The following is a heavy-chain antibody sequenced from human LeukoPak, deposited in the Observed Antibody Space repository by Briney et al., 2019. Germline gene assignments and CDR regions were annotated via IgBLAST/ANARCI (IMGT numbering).Heavy chain of an antibody. J-gene: IGHJ4*02. CDR2: SRSKAYGGTT. Sequence: PGRSLRLSCTASGFTFGDYAMSWVRQAPGRGLEWVGFSRSKAYGGTTEYGASVKVRFTISRDDSKSIAYLQMNSQKTEDTAVYYCARRGYDYGYLDYWGQGTLVTVSS. CDR3: ARRGYDYGYLDY. CDR1: GFTFGDYA. V-gene: IGHV3-49*04. D-gene: IGHD5-18*01.